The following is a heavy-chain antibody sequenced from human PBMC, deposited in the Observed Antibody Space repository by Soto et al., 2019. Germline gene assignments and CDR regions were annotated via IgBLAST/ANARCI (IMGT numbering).Heavy chain of an antibody. CDR3: ARDSLGAAAGRSYAFDI. J-gene: IGHJ3*02. V-gene: IGHV1-2*04. D-gene: IGHD6-13*01. Sequence: ASVKVSCKASGYTFTGYYMHWVRQAPGQGLEWMGWINPNSGGTNYAQKFQGWVTMTRDTSISTAYMELSRLRSDDTAVYYCARDSLGAAAGRSYAFDIWGQGTMVTVSS. CDR1: GYTFTGYY. CDR2: INPNSGGT.